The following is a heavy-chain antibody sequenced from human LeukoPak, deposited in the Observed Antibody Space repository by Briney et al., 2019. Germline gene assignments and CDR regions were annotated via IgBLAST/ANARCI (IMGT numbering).Heavy chain of an antibody. V-gene: IGHV3-23*01. J-gene: IGHJ4*02. Sequence: GGSLRLSCEASGFTFSSYSMNWVRQAPGKGLEWVSAISGSGGSTYYADSVKGRFTISRDNSKNTLYLQMNSLRAEDTAVYYCAKEWIAARRTFDYWGQGTLVTVSS. CDR1: GFTFSSYS. CDR3: AKEWIAARRTFDY. D-gene: IGHD6-6*01. CDR2: ISGSGGST.